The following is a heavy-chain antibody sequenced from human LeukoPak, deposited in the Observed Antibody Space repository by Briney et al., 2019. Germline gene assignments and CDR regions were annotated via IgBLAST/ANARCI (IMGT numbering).Heavy chain of an antibody. CDR1: GGSISSGDYY. J-gene: IGHJ4*02. CDR3: ARGGSMVRGVSEGLYY. Sequence: SETLSLTCTVSGGSISSGDYYWSWIRQPPGKGLEWIGYIYYSGSTYYNPSLKSRVTISVDTSKNQVSLKLSSVTAADTAVYCCARGGSMVRGVSEGLYYWGQGTLVTVSS. D-gene: IGHD3-10*01. CDR2: IYYSGST. V-gene: IGHV4-30-4*01.